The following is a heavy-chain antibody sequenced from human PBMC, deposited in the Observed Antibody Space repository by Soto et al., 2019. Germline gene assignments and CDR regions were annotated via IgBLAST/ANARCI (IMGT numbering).Heavy chain of an antibody. V-gene: IGHV1-18*01. CDR3: ARDTSRGEYDC. Sequence: GASVKVSCKASGYTFTSYGISWVRQAPGQGLEWMGWISAYNGNTNYAQKLQGRVTMTTDTSTSTAYLDLRSLRSDDTAVYFCARDTSRGEYDCWGQGTLVTVSS. J-gene: IGHJ4*02. CDR2: ISAYNGNT. D-gene: IGHD3-10*01. CDR1: GYTFTSYG.